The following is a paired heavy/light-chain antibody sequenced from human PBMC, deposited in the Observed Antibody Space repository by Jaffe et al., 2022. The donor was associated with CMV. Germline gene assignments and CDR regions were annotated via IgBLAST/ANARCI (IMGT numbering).Light chain of an antibody. CDR3: NSRDSSDKHVI. V-gene: IGLV3-19*01. Sequence: SSELTQDPAVSVALGQTVRITCQGDSLRSYSASWYQQRPGQAPVLVIYGKNDRPSGIPDRFSASRSGNTASLSITGAQAEDEADYYCNSRDSSDKHVIFGGGTKVTVL. J-gene: IGLJ2*01. CDR1: SLRSYS. CDR2: GKN.
Heavy chain of an antibody. CDR2: ISHLGTT. CDR3: ARGDWTYLGNDY. D-gene: IGHD1-7*01. J-gene: IGHJ4*02. CDR1: GGSISTSSW. Sequence: HVQLQESGPGLVKPSGTLSLTCTVSGGSISTSSWWNWVRQPPGKGLEWIGEISHLGTTNYNPSLKSRVTVSLDKSKNHFSLTLSSVTAADTAVYYCARGDWTYLGNDYWGQGTLVTVSS. V-gene: IGHV4-4*02.